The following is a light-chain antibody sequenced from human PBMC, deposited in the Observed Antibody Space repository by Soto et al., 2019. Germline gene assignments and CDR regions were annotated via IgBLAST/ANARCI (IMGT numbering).Light chain of an antibody. J-gene: IGLJ3*02. CDR3: ETWDSNIHWV. CDR1: SGHSSYI. Sequence: QSVLTQSSSASASLGSSVKLTYTLSSGHSSYIIAWHQQQPGKAPRYLMKLEGSGSYNKGSGVPDRFSGSSSGADRYLTISNLQFEDEADYYCETWDSNIHWVFGGGTKVTVL. CDR2: LEGSGSY. V-gene: IGLV4-60*02.